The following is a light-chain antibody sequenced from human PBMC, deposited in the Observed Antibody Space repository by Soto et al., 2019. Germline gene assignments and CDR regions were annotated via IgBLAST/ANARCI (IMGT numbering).Light chain of an antibody. J-gene: IGLJ7*01. V-gene: IGLV7-46*01. CDR2: DIN. CDR1: TGTVTSGHY. Sequence: QAVVTQEPSLTVSPGGTVTLTCGSSTGTVTSGHYPYWFQLKPGQAPGTLLYDINNKHSWTPARFSGSLLGGKAALTLSGAQPEDEADYYCMLSYSGPSVFGGGTQLTVL. CDR3: MLSYSGPSV.